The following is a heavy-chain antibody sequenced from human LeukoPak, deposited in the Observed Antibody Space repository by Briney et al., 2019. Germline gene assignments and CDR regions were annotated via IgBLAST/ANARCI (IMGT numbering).Heavy chain of an antibody. CDR3: AKKGLLGYCTNGVCRDYYYYMDV. D-gene: IGHD2-8*01. Sequence: SETLSLTCAVYGGSFSSYYWSWIRQPPGKGLEWIGEINHSGSTNYNPSLKSRVTVSVDTSKSQFSLKMTSATAADTAVYFCAKKGLLGYCTNGVCRDYYYYMDVWGKGTAVTVSS. J-gene: IGHJ6*03. V-gene: IGHV4-34*01. CDR1: GGSFSSYY. CDR2: INHSGST.